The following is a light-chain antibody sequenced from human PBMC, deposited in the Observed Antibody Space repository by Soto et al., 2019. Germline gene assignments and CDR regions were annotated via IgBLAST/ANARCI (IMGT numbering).Light chain of an antibody. J-gene: IGKJ1*01. CDR2: HAS. CDR3: QQYNNRPWT. V-gene: IGKV3-15*01. Sequence: EIVMTQSPATLSVSPGERATLSCRASQSVSSNLAWYQQKPGQAPRLLIYHASTRATGIPLRFSGSGSGTEFTLTISSLQSEDFALYHCQQYNNRPWTFGQGTKVEIK. CDR1: QSVSSN.